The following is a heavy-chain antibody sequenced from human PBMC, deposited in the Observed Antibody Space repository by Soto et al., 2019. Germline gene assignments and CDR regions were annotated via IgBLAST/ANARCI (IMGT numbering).Heavy chain of an antibody. CDR3: TTDSYSTIIIVRFDY. V-gene: IGHV3-15*07. Sequence: PGGSLRLSSAASGFTFSNAWINWVRQAPGKGLEWVGRIKSKTDGGTTDFAEPVKGRFAISRDDSNNMVYLQMSSLKIEDTAVYYCTTDSYSTIIIVRFDYWGHGTLVTVSS. CDR1: GFTFSNAW. D-gene: IGHD3-22*01. CDR2: IKSKTDGGTT. J-gene: IGHJ4*01.